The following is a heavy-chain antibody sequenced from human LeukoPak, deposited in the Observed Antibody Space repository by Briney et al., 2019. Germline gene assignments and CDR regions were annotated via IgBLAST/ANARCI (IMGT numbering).Heavy chain of an antibody. CDR3: ARERVGYCSSISCDGFDY. Sequence: GGSLRLSCAASGFTFSTYAMHWVRQAPGKGREWVAVISDDGSNKYYADSVKGRFTISRDNSKNTLDLQMNSLRAEDTAVYYCARERVGYCSSISCDGFDYWGQGTLVTVSS. D-gene: IGHD2-2*01. CDR1: GFTFSTYA. CDR2: ISDDGSNK. J-gene: IGHJ4*02. V-gene: IGHV3-30*04.